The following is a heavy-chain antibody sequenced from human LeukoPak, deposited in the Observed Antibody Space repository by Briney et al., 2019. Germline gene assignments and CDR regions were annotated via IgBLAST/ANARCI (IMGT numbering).Heavy chain of an antibody. V-gene: IGHV3-23*01. CDR2: ISESGDKT. J-gene: IGHJ4*02. CDR1: GFTFNNYA. CDR3: AKQWVDC. D-gene: IGHD1-26*01. Sequence: GGSLRLSCAASGFTFNNYAMNWVRQAPAKGLEWVSAISESGDKTHYADSVKGRFTISRDNSQNTLYLQMNSLRAEDTALYYCAKQWVDCWGQGTLVTVSS.